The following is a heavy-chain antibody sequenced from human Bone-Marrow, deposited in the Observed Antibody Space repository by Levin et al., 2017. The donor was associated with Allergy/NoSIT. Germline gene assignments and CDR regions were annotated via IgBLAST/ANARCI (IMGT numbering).Heavy chain of an antibody. J-gene: IGHJ4*01. CDR3: ARRSDNTGYPLDY. CDR1: GYTFTGYY. Sequence: EASVKVSCKVSGYTFTGYYLQWVRQAPGQGLEWLGWINPHNGDTDFAQTFQGRVTMTRDTSIRTAYMELTSLKSDDTAVYFCARRSDNTGYPLDYWGQGTLVTVSS. V-gene: IGHV1-2*02. D-gene: IGHD3-22*01. CDR2: INPHNGDT.